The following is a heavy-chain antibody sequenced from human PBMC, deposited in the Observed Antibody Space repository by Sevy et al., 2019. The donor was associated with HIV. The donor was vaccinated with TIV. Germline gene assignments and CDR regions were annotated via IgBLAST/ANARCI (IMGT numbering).Heavy chain of an antibody. CDR2: ISYDGSNT. Sequence: GGSLRLSCAASGFTFSTYAMHWVRQAPGKGLEWVAVISYDGSNTYYADSVKGRFTISRDSSKNTLYLQMNSLRAEDTAVYFCARDGGYDSRGYDLSNYWGHRTLVTVSS. CDR1: GFTFSTYA. CDR3: ARDGGYDSRGYDLSNY. J-gene: IGHJ4*01. V-gene: IGHV3-30*04. D-gene: IGHD3-22*01.